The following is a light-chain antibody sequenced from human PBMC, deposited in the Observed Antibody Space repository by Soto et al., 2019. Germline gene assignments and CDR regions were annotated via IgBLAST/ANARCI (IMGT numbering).Light chain of an antibody. V-gene: IGLV2-14*01. Sequence: QSALTQPASVSGSPGQSIAISCTGTSSDVGGYNYVSWYQQHPGKAPKLMVYDVSNRPSGVSNRFSGSKSGNTASLTISGLQDEDYDDYYCSSYTSSSIYVVGTGTKVTVL. CDR1: SSDVGGYNY. J-gene: IGLJ1*01. CDR3: SSYTSSSIYV. CDR2: DVS.